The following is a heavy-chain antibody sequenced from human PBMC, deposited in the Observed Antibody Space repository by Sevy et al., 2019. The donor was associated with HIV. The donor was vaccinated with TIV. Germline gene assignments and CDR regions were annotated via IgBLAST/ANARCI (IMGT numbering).Heavy chain of an antibody. Sequence: GESLKISCAASGFTFSNAWMSWVRQALGKGLEWVGRIKSKTDGGTTDYVAPVKGRFTISRDDSKNTLFLQMNSLKTEDTAVYYCSTDPIIVLLVTDGMDVWGQGTTVTVSS. CDR2: IKSKTDGGTT. CDR1: GFTFSNAW. CDR3: STDPIIVLLVTDGMDV. V-gene: IGHV3-15*01. J-gene: IGHJ6*02. D-gene: IGHD2-8*02.